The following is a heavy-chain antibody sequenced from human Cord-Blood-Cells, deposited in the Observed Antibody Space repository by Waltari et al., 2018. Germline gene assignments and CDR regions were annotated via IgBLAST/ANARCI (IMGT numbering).Heavy chain of an antibody. CDR1: GYTFTGYY. CDR2: INPNGSGT. V-gene: IGHV1-2*02. J-gene: IGHJ3*02. CDR3: ARGGSHDAFDI. Sequence: QVQLVQSGAEVKKPGASVKVSCKASGYTFTGYYMHWVRQAPGQGLEWMGWINPNGSGTNYAQKFQGRVTMTRDTSISTAYMELSRLRSDDTAVYYCARGGSHDAFDIWGQGTMVTVSS. D-gene: IGHD1-26*01.